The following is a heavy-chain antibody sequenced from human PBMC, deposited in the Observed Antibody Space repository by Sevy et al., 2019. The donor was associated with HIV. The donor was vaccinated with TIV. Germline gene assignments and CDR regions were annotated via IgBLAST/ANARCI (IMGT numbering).Heavy chain of an antibody. D-gene: IGHD6-13*01. CDR1: GRTFSNYA. CDR3: ARSISWYASFDS. CDR2: IIPMFGTA. V-gene: IGHV1-69*13. J-gene: IGHJ4*02. Sequence: ASVKVSCKASGRTFSNYAINWVRQGPGQGLEWMGGIIPMFGTANYVQKFQGRVTITADESTKTAYMELSSLRSEDTAGYYCARSISWYASFDSWGQGTLVTVSS.